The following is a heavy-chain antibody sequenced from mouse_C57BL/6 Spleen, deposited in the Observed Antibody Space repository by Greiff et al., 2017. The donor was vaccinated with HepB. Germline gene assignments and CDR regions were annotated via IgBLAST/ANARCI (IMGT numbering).Heavy chain of an antibody. Sequence: QVQLQQSGPELVKPGASVKISCKASGYAFSSSWMNWVKQRPGKGLEWIGRIYPGDGDTNYNGKFKGKATLTADKASSTAYMQLSSLTSEDSAVYFCARSRGWDSYEYFDYWGQGTTLTVSS. V-gene: IGHV1-82*01. J-gene: IGHJ2*01. CDR2: IYPGDGDT. D-gene: IGHD2-12*01. CDR3: ARSRGWDSYEYFDY. CDR1: GYAFSSSW.